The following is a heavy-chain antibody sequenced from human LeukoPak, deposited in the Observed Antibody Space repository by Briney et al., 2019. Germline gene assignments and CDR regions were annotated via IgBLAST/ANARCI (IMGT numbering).Heavy chain of an antibody. D-gene: IGHD3-16*01. CDR2: ISGSGGST. CDR1: GFTFSSYA. Sequence: GGSLGLSCAASGFTFSSYAMSWVRQAPGKGLEWVSAISGSGGSTYYADSVKGRFTISRDNSKNTLYLQMNSLRAEDTAVYYCARDNANLGPLESWDEGALVTVSS. V-gene: IGHV3-23*01. CDR3: ARDNANLGPLES. J-gene: IGHJ4*02.